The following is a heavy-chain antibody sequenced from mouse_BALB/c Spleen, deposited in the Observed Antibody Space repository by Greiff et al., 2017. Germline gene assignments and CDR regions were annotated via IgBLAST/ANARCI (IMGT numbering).Heavy chain of an antibody. V-gene: IGHV5-9-4*01. CDR2: ISSGGSYT. CDR3: ARGPLEGFAY. J-gene: IGHJ3*01. D-gene: IGHD1-2*01. Sequence: EVKLMESGGGLVKPGGSLKLSCAASGFTFSSYAMSWVRQSPEKRLEWVAEISSGGSYTYYPDTVTGRFTISRDNAKNTLYLEMSSLRSEDTAMYYCARGPLEGFAYWGQGTLVTVSA. CDR1: GFTFSSYA.